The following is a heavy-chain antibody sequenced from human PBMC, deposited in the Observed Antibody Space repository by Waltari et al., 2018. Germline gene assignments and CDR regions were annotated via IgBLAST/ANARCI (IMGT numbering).Heavy chain of an antibody. CDR1: GFPFSSYV. Sequence: EVQLLESGGGLVQPGGSLRLSCAASGFPFSSYVMSWVRQAPGKGLEWVSLIYGGDSSTYYADSVKGRFTISRDNSKNTLYLQMNSLRADDTAVYYCTKNREGYYASGSYFSWGQGTLVTVSS. CDR3: TKNREGYYASGSYFS. D-gene: IGHD3-10*01. V-gene: IGHV3-23*03. CDR2: IYGGDSST. J-gene: IGHJ4*02.